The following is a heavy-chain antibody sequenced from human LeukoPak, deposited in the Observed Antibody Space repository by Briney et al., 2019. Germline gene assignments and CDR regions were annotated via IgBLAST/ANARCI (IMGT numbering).Heavy chain of an antibody. V-gene: IGHV1-46*01. Sequence: ASVNVSCKTSGYTFTSYKMHWVRQPPGQGLEWMGIINPSYESKSYAQNFQGRVAMTRDTSTSTVYMELSSLRADDTAVYYCARDSRLWSVDYWGQGTLVTVSS. CDR2: INPSYESK. CDR3: ARDSRLWSVDY. J-gene: IGHJ4*02. D-gene: IGHD2-8*02. CDR1: GYTFTSYK.